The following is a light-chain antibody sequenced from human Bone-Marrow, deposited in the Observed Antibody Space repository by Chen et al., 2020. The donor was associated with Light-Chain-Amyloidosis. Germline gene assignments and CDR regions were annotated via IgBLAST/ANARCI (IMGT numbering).Light chain of an antibody. CDR2: EVT. Sequence: QSALTQPAPVSGSPGPPPTASSTGTSSDVGGYNFVSWYQQHPGKAPKLILYEVTNRPSGVSNRFSGSKSGNTASLTISGLQAEDEADYYCSSFTSSNTWVFGGGTKLTVL. J-gene: IGLJ3*02. CDR3: SSFTSSNTWV. CDR1: SSDVGGYNF. V-gene: IGLV2-14*01.